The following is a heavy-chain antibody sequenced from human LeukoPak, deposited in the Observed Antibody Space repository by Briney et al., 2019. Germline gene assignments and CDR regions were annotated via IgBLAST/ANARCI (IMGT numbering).Heavy chain of an antibody. CDR2: INPSGGST. V-gene: IGHV1-46*01. D-gene: IGHD3-22*01. J-gene: IGHJ4*02. CDR3: ARGNLKDSSGYYDYFDY. Sequence: ASVKVSCKASGYTFTGYYMHWVRQAPGQGLKWMGIINPSGGSTSYAQKFQGRVTMTRDTSTSTVYMELSSLRSEDTAVYYCARGNLKDSSGYYDYFDYWGQGTLVTVSS. CDR1: GYTFTGYY.